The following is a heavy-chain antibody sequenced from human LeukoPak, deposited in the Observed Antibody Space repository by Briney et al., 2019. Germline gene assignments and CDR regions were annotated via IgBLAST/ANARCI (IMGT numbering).Heavy chain of an antibody. Sequence: SETLSLTCAVYGGSFSGYYWSWIRQPPGKGLEWIGEINHSGSTNYNPSLKSRVTISVDTSKNQFSLKLSSVTAADTAVCYCARVCIVGATTYYYYYYMDVWGKGTTVTVSS. V-gene: IGHV4-34*01. CDR3: ARVCIVGATTYYYYYYMDV. J-gene: IGHJ6*03. CDR1: GGSFSGYY. D-gene: IGHD1-26*01. CDR2: INHSGST.